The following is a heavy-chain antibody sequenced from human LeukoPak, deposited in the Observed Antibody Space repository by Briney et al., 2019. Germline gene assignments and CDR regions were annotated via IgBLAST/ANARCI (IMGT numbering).Heavy chain of an antibody. CDR2: MNPNSGNT. Sequence: ASVKVSCKASGYTFTSYDINWVRQATGQGLEWMGWMNPNSGNTGYAQKFQGRVTMTRNTSISTAYIELSSLRSEDTAVYCCARGLDDSSGYYHDYWGQGTLVTVSS. D-gene: IGHD3-22*01. V-gene: IGHV1-8*01. CDR3: ARGLDDSSGYYHDY. CDR1: GYTFTSYD. J-gene: IGHJ4*02.